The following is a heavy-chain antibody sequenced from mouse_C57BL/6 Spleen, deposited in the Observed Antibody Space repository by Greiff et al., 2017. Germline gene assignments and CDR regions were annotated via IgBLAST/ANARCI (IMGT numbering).Heavy chain of an antibody. D-gene: IGHD1-1*01. CDR2: IDPETGGT. J-gene: IGHJ2*01. CDR3: TSYYGSIFDY. CDR1: GYTFTDYE. V-gene: IGHV1-15*01. Sequence: QVQLQQSGAELVRPGASVTLSCKASGYTFTDYEMHWVKLTPVHGLEWIGAIDPETGGTAYNQKFKGKAILTADKSSSTAYMELRSLTSEDSAVYYCTSYYGSIFDYWGQGTTLTVSS.